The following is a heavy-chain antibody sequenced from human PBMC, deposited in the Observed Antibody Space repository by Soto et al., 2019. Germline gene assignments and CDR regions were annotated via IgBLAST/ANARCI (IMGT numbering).Heavy chain of an antibody. D-gene: IGHD1-7*01. V-gene: IGHV6-1*01. J-gene: IGHJ4*02. CDR3: ARDGPGITGTTGYFDY. CDR2: TYYRSKWYN. CDR1: GDRVSSNSAA. Sequence: SQTLSLTCAISGDRVSSNSAAWNWIRQSPSRGLEWLGRTYYRSKWYNDYAVSVKSRITLNPDTSKNQFSLQLNSVTPEDTTVYYCARDGPGITGTTGYFDYWGQGTLVTVSS.